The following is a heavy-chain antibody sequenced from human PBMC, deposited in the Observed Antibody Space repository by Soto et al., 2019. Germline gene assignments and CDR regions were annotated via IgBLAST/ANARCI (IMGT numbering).Heavy chain of an antibody. CDR1: GGTFSNYA. CDR3: ARVAWKFGHGETSTPDWFYP. Sequence: QVQLVQSGAEVKKPGSSVKVSCKASGGTFSNYAISWVRQAPGQGLEWMGGIIPMFGTANYAEKFQGRVTITADESTSTAYMELGSLRSENTAVYYCARVAWKFGHGETSTPDWFYPWGEGTLVTVSS. CDR2: IIPMFGTA. D-gene: IGHD1-1*01. V-gene: IGHV1-69*12. J-gene: IGHJ5*02.